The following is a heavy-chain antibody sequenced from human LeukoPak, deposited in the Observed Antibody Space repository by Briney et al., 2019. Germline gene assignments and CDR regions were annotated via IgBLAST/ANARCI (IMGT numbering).Heavy chain of an antibody. V-gene: IGHV3-30*02. D-gene: IGHD3-3*01. Sequence: GGSLRLSCAASGFTFSSYGMHWVRQAPGKRLEWVAFIRYDGSNKYYADSVKGRFTISRDNSKNTLYLQMNSLRAEDTAVYYCAKGVIVGVVNYYYMDVWGKGTTVTVSS. CDR2: IRYDGSNK. CDR3: AKGVIVGVVNYYYMDV. CDR1: GFTFSSYG. J-gene: IGHJ6*03.